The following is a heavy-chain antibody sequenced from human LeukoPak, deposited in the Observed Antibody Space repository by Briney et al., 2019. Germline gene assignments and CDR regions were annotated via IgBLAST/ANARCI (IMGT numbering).Heavy chain of an antibody. CDR3: AKDMGSSWYVTYYGMDV. V-gene: IGHV3-9*01. CDR1: GFTFDDYA. Sequence: GGSLRLSCAASGFTFDDYAMHWVRHAPGKGLEWVSGISWNSGSIGYADSVKGRFTISRDNAKNSLYLQMNSLRAGDTALYYCAKDMGSSWYVTYYGMDVWGQGTTVTVSS. D-gene: IGHD6-13*01. CDR2: ISWNSGSI. J-gene: IGHJ6*02.